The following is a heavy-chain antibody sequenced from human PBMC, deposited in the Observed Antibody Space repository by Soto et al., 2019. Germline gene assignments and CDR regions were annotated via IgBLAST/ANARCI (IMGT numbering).Heavy chain of an antibody. V-gene: IGHV4-30-4*01. CDR2: IYYSGST. Sequence: QVQLQESGPGLVKPSQTLSLTCTVSGGSISSGDYYWSWIRQPPGKGLEWIGYIYYSGSTYYNPSLKSRVTTSVDTSRNQCSLKLSSVTAADTAVYYCARAPGMVRGVMAFDYWGQGTLVTVSS. CDR3: ARAPGMVRGVMAFDY. J-gene: IGHJ4*02. D-gene: IGHD3-10*01. CDR1: GGSISSGDYY.